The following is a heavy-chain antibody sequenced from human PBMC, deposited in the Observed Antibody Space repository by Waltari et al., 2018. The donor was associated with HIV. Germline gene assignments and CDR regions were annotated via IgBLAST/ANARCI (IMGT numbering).Heavy chain of an antibody. CDR2: VEPEGGET. CDR3: TGGGSAFDV. CDR1: GYTLSELA. V-gene: IGHV1-24*01. J-gene: IGHJ3*01. Sequence: VQLVQSGAEVKKPGASVKVSCKVSGYTLSELALHWVRQSPGKGLEWMGGVEPEGGETVCAQKCQGMVTMPEYPSTGSAYMDLTGLRVDGTAVYYCTGGGSAFDVWGQGTMVTVSS. D-gene: IGHD3-16*01.